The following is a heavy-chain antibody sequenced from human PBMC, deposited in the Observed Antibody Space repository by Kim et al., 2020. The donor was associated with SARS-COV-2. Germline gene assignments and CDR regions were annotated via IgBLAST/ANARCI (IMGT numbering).Heavy chain of an antibody. CDR2: T. V-gene: IGHV1-46*01. Sequence: TNYPEKVRDRVTISTDTSTSTLYMELSSLKSDDTAVYYCVRELVGGYFDYWDQATLVTVSA. D-gene: IGHD3-16*01. J-gene: IGHJ4*02. CDR3: VRELVGGYFDY.